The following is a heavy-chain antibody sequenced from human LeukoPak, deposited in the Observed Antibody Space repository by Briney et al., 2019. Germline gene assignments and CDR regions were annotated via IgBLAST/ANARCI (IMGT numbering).Heavy chain of an antibody. D-gene: IGHD3-22*01. V-gene: IGHV2-5*01. Sequence: SGPTLVKPTQTLTLTCTFSGFSLSTSGVGVGWIRQPPGKALEWLALIYWNDDKRYSPSLKSRLTIIKDTSKNQVVLTMTNMDPVDTATYYCAHSTYYYDSSGQGGVDYWGQGTLVTVSS. CDR1: GFSLSTSGVG. CDR3: AHSTYYYDSSGQGGVDY. J-gene: IGHJ4*02. CDR2: IYWNDDK.